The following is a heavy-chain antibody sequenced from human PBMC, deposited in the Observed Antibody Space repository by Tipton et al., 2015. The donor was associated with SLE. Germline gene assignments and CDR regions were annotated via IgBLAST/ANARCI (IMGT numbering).Heavy chain of an antibody. CDR3: AKDGYDFWSGPDY. CDR1: GFTFSSYG. V-gene: IGHV3-30*18. CDR2: ISYDGSNK. J-gene: IGHJ4*02. D-gene: IGHD3-3*01. Sequence: SLRLSCAASGFTFSSYGMHWVRQAPGKGLEWVAVISYDGSNKYYADSVKGRFTISRDNSKNTLYLQMNSLRAEDTAVYYCAKDGYDFWSGPDYWGQGTLVTVSS.